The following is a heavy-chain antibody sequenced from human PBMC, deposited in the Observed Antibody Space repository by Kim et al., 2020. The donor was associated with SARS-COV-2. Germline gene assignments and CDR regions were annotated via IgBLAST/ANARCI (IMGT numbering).Heavy chain of an antibody. J-gene: IGHJ5*02. V-gene: IGHV3-30*18. Sequence: GGSLRLSCAASGFTFSSYGMHWVRQAPGKGLEWVAVISYDGSNKYYADSVKGRFTISRDNSKNTLYLQMNSLRAEDTAVYYCAKGGYGYCSSTSCYKNWFDPWGQGTLVTVSS. D-gene: IGHD2-2*02. CDR1: GFTFSSYG. CDR2: ISYDGSNK. CDR3: AKGGYGYCSSTSCYKNWFDP.